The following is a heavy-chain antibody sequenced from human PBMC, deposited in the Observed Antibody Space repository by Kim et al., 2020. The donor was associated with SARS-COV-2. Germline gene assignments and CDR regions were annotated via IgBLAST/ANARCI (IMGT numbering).Heavy chain of an antibody. J-gene: IGHJ3*02. CDR3: ARHLELLSSDAFDI. D-gene: IGHD1-7*01. Sequence: NRSHRCQCTISVDPSKNRFSLKLSSVTAADTAVYYCARHLELLSSDAFDIWGQGTMVTVSS. V-gene: IGHV4-39*01.